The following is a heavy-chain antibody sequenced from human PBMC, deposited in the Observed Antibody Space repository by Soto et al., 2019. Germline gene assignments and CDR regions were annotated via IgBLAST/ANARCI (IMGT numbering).Heavy chain of an antibody. D-gene: IGHD1-26*01. CDR3: XXXXXXXXGATAADY. J-gene: IGHJ4*02. V-gene: IGHV4-31*03. CDR1: GGSISSGGYY. CDR2: IYYSGST. Sequence: QVQLQESGPGLVKPSQTLSLTCTVSGGSISSGGYYWSWIRQHPGKGLEWIGYIYYSGSTYYNPSLKSRVTISVDTSKNQFSLKLXXXXXXXXXXXXXXXXXXXXGATAADYWGQGTLVTVSS.